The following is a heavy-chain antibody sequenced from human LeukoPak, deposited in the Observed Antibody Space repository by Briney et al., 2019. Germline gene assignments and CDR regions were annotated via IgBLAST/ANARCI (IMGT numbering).Heavy chain of an antibody. J-gene: IGHJ6*04. CDR1: GFTFSSYA. CDR3: ARNYYDRSGYNWCLDV. CDR2: ISYDGSNK. Sequence: GGSLRLSCAASGFTFSSYAMHWVRQAPGKGLEWVAVISYDGSNKYYADSVKGRFTISRDNSKNTLYLQMNSLRAEDTAVYYCARNYYDRSGYNWCLDVWGKGTTVTISS. V-gene: IGHV3-30*14. D-gene: IGHD3-22*01.